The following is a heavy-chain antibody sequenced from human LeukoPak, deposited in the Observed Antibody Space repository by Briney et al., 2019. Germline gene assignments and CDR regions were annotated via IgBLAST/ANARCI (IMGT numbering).Heavy chain of an antibody. D-gene: IGHD1-26*01. Sequence: GGSLRLSCAASGFTYSSYSMNWVRQAPGKGLEWVSSISSSSSYIYYADSVKGRFTISRDNAKNSLYLQMNSLRAEDTAVYYCARSAPSGSHYMAADYWGQGTLVTVSS. CDR2: ISSSSSYI. CDR1: GFTYSSYS. CDR3: ARSAPSGSHYMAADY. V-gene: IGHV3-21*01. J-gene: IGHJ4*02.